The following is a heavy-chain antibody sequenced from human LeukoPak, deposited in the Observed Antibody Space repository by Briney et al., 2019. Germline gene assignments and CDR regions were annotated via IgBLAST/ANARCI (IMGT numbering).Heavy chain of an antibody. CDR1: GYTSTSYA. V-gene: IGHV1-3*01. Sequence: ASVKVSCKASGYTSTSYAMHWVRQAPGQRLEWMGWINAGNGNTKYSQKFQGRVTITRDTSASTAYMELSSLRSEDTAVYYCARGSGSYRPLFDYWGQGTLVTVSS. D-gene: IGHD1-26*01. CDR2: INAGNGNT. CDR3: ARGSGSYRPLFDY. J-gene: IGHJ4*02.